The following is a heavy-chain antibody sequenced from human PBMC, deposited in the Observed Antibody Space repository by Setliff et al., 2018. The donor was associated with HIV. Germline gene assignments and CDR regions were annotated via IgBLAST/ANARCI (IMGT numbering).Heavy chain of an antibody. V-gene: IGHV1-69*05. Sequence: SVKVSCKASGGTFSSYAISWVRQAPGQGLEWIGGIIPIFGTANYAQKFQGRVTITTDESTGTAYMELSSLRSEDTAVYYCAREVGTYSGSYAVADGFDIWGQGTMVTVSS. CDR2: IIPIFGTA. D-gene: IGHD1-26*01. CDR3: AREVGTYSGSYAVADGFDI. CDR1: GGTFSSYA. J-gene: IGHJ3*02.